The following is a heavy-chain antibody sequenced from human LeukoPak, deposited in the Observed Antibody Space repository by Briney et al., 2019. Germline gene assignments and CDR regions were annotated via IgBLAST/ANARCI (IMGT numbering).Heavy chain of an antibody. CDR3: AKDQGSSSGWYSRDGFAL. D-gene: IGHD6-19*01. J-gene: IGHJ3*01. CDR1: GFTVSSNY. Sequence: GGSLRLSCAASGFTVSSNYMSWVRQAPGKGLEWVSVSYSGGSTYYADSVKGRFTISRDNSKNTLYLQMNSLRAEDTAVYYCAKDQGSSSGWYSRDGFALWGRGTMVTVSS. CDR2: SYSGGST. V-gene: IGHV3-66*01.